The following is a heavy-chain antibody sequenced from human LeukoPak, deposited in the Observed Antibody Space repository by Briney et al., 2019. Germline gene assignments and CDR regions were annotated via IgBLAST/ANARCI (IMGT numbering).Heavy chain of an antibody. J-gene: IGHJ4*02. V-gene: IGHV4-59*11. CDR3: ARGLWNILTGYYIDY. Sequence: PSETLSLTCTVSGGSISSHYWSWIRQPPGQGLDWIAYIYYSGSTNYNPSLKSRVTISVDTSKKQFSLKLSSVTAADTAVYYCARGLWNILTGYYIDYWGQGTLVTVSS. D-gene: IGHD3-9*01. CDR1: GGSISSHY. CDR2: IYYSGST.